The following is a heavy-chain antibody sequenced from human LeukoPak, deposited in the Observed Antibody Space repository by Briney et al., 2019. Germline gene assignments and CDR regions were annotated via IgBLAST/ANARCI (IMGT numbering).Heavy chain of an antibody. CDR2: INAGNGNT. CDR1: GYTFTSYV. V-gene: IGHV1-3*01. J-gene: IGHJ4*02. Sequence: ASVTVSCKASGYTFTSYVMHWVRQAPGQRLEWLGWINAGNGNTKYSQKFQGRVTITRDTSASTAYMELSSLRSEDTAVYYWARSIAAAGSLWNYYFDYWGQGTLVTVSS. D-gene: IGHD6-13*01. CDR3: ARSIAAAGSLWNYYFDY.